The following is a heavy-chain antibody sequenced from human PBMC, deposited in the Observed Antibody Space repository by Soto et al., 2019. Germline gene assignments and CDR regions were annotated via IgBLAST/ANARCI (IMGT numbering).Heavy chain of an antibody. CDR2: IYSGGST. Sequence: EVQLVESEGGLVQPGGSLRLSCAASGFTVSSNYMSWVRQAPGKGLEWVSVIYSGGSTYYADSVKGRFTISRHNSKNTLYLQMNSLRAEDTAVYYCARGAIYYDSSGYHFDYWGQGTLVTVSS. D-gene: IGHD3-22*01. J-gene: IGHJ4*02. V-gene: IGHV3-53*04. CDR1: GFTVSSNY. CDR3: ARGAIYYDSSGYHFDY.